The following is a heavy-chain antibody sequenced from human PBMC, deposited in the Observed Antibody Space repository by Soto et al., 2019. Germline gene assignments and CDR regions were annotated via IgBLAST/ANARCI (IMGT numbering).Heavy chain of an antibody. D-gene: IGHD4-17*01. CDR3: ATPPTPYGDESDWYFDL. CDR1: GYTFTSYG. V-gene: IGHV1-18*01. J-gene: IGHJ2*01. CDR2: ISAYNGNT. Sequence: QVQLVQSGAEVKKPGASVKVSCKASGYTFTSYGISWVRQAPGQGLEWMGWISAYNGNTNYAQKLQGRVTMTTDTSTSTAYMELRSLRSDDTAVYYCATPPTPYGDESDWYFDLWGRGTLVTVSS.